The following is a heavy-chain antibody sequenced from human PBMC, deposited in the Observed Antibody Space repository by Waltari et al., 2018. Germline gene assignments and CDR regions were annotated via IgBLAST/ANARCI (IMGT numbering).Heavy chain of an antibody. D-gene: IGHD2-2*01. CDR3: ARYCRRIGCPLGSFDI. V-gene: IGHV1-8*01. Sequence: QVQLLQSGAEVKRPGASVQVSCKASVYTLSIYDLHWVRQAAGQGLEWLGWMNPNSGNTGYAQKFRGRVTMTRNTSITTAYLELSSLRSDDTAVYYCARYCRRIGCPLGSFDIWGQGTMVTVSS. CDR2: MNPNSGNT. CDR1: VYTLSIYD. J-gene: IGHJ3*02.